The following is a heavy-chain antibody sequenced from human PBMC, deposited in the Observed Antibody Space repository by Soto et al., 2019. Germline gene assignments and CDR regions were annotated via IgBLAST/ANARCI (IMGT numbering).Heavy chain of an antibody. Sequence: SETLSLTCTVSGGSISSYYWSWIRQPPGKGLEWIGYIYYSGSTNYNPSLKSRVTISVDTSKNQFSLKLSSVTAADTAVYYCARDHWGWFDPWGQGTLVTVSS. V-gene: IGHV4-59*01. CDR3: ARDHWGWFDP. J-gene: IGHJ5*02. D-gene: IGHD7-27*01. CDR2: IYYSGST. CDR1: GGSISSYY.